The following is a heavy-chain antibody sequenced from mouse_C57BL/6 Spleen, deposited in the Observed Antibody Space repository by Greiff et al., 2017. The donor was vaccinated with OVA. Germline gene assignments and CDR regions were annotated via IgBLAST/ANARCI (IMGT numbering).Heavy chain of an antibody. J-gene: IGHJ2*01. CDR1: GYTFTSYW. CDR2: IYPGSGSP. D-gene: IGHD1-1*01. Sequence: QVQLQQPGAELVKPGASVKMSCKASGYTFTSYWITWVKQRPGQGLEWIGDIYPGSGSPNYNEKFKSKATLTVATSSSTAYMQLSSLTSEDSAVYDCARSGYGSSYDYFDYWGQGTTLTVSA. V-gene: IGHV1-55*01. CDR3: ARSGYGSSYDYFDY.